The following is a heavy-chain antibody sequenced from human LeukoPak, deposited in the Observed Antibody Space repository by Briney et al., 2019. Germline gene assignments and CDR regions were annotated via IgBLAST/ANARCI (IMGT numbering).Heavy chain of an antibody. V-gene: IGHV3-30-3*01. Sequence: QTGGSLRLSCAASGFTFSSHAMHWVRQAPGKGLEWVAVISYDEINKFYADSVRGRFTISRDNSKNTVSLQMKSLITEDPAIDYCARRALSGRVAAAFDIWGQGTMVTVSS. CDR2: ISYDEINK. D-gene: IGHD1-20*01. J-gene: IGHJ3*02. CDR1: GFTFSSHA. CDR3: ARRALSGRVAAAFDI.